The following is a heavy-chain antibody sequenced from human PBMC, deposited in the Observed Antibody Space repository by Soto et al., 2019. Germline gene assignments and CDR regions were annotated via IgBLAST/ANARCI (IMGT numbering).Heavy chain of an antibody. V-gene: IGHV1-69*02. CDR2: IIPILGIA. J-gene: IGHJ5*02. CDR1: GGTFSSYT. D-gene: IGHD2-2*01. CDR3: ARGRLYCSSTSCNPDDWFDP. Sequence: QVQLVQSGAEVKKPGSSVKVSCKASGGTFSSYTISWVRQAPGQGLEGMGRIIPILGIANYAQKFQGRVTITADKSTSTAYMELSSLRSEDTAVYYCARGRLYCSSTSCNPDDWFDPWGQGTLVTVSS.